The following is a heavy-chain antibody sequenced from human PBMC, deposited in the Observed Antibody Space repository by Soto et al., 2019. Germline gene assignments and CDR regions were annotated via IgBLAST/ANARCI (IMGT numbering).Heavy chain of an antibody. V-gene: IGHV1-69*02. CDR1: GGTFSSYT. CDR3: ASGWYSSSRWGGMDV. CDR2: IIPILGIA. J-gene: IGHJ6*02. D-gene: IGHD6-13*01. Sequence: QVQLVQSGAEVMKPGSSVKVSCKASGGTFSSYTISWVRQAPGQGLEWMGRIIPILGIANYAQKFQGRVTITADKSTSTAYMELSNLRSEDTAVYYCASGWYSSSRWGGMDVWGQGTTVTVSS.